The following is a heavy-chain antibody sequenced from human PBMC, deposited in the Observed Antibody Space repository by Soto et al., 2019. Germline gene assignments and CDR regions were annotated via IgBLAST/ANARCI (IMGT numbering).Heavy chain of an antibody. V-gene: IGHV4-59*01. CDR3: ARDLDY. J-gene: IGHJ4*02. CDR1: GGSISSYY. CDR2: IYYSGST. Sequence: SETLSLTCTVSGGSISSYYWSWIRQPPGKGLEWIGYIYYSGSTNYNPSLKSRVTISVDTSKNQFSLKLSSVTAADTAVYYCARDLDYWGQGALVTVSS.